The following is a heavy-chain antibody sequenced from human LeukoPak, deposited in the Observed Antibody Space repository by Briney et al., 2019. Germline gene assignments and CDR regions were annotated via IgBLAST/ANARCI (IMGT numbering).Heavy chain of an antibody. V-gene: IGHV3-9*01. CDR3: ASPPPPELKDGDAFDI. Sequence: QSGGSLRLSCAASGFTFDDYAMHWVRQAPGKGLEWVSGISWNSGSIGYADSVKGRFTISRDNSKNTLYLQMNSLRAEDTAVYYCASPPPPELKDGDAFDIWGQGTMVTVSS. J-gene: IGHJ3*02. CDR2: ISWNSGSI. CDR1: GFTFDDYA. D-gene: IGHD1-7*01.